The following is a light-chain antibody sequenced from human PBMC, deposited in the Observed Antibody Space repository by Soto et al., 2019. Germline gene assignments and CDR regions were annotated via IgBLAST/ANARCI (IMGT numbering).Light chain of an antibody. CDR2: AAS. J-gene: IGKJ5*01. V-gene: IGKV1-39*01. CDR3: QQSYSTLPVT. Sequence: DIHMTQSRSSLSASVGYRVTITCRXSQSISSYLNWYQQKPGKAPKLLIYAASSLQSGVPSRFSGSGSGTDFTLTISSLQPEDFATYYCQQSYSTLPVTFGQGTRLEIK. CDR1: QSISSY.